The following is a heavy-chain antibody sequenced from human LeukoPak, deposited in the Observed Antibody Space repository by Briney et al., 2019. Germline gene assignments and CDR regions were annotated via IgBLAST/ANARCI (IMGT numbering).Heavy chain of an antibody. J-gene: IGHJ4*02. CDR1: GGSISSSSAY. CDR3: VSPRGFSYGYFDY. Sequence: PETQSLTCTVSGGSISSSSAYWGWIRQPPGKGLEWIGSIYYSKNTYYNPSLKSRVTISADTSKNQFSLTLGSVSATDTAVYYCVSPRGFSYGYFDYWGQGTLVTVSS. CDR2: IYYSKNT. D-gene: IGHD5-18*01. V-gene: IGHV4-39*01.